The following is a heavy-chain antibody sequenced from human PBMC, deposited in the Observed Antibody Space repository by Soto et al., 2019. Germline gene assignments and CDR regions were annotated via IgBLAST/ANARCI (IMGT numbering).Heavy chain of an antibody. CDR2: ISYDGSNK. Sequence: GGSLRLSCAASGFTFSSYAMHWVRQAPGKGLKRVAVISYDGSNKYYADSVKGRFTISRDNSKNTLYLQMNSLRAEDTAVYYCAIYPPPRAIVGATLPFDYWGQGTLVTVSS. J-gene: IGHJ4*02. D-gene: IGHD1-26*01. CDR3: AIYPPPRAIVGATLPFDY. CDR1: GFTFSSYA. V-gene: IGHV3-30-3*01.